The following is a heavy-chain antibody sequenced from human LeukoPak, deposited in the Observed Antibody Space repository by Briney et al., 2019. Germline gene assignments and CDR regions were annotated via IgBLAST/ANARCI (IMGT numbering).Heavy chain of an antibody. J-gene: IGHJ4*02. Sequence: SETLSLTCTVSGGSVSSSSYYWGWIRQPPGKGLEWIGSIYYSGSTYYNPSLKSRVTISVDTSKNQFSLKLSSVTAADTAVYYCAREGGSGTQDYWGQGTLVTVSS. D-gene: IGHD3-10*01. CDR1: GGSVSSSSYY. CDR2: IYYSGST. V-gene: IGHV4-39*07. CDR3: AREGGSGTQDY.